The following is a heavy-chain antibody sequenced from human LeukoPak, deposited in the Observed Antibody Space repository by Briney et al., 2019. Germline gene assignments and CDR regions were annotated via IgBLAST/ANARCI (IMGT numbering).Heavy chain of an antibody. CDR3: ASQGGFRNEY. CDR2: IHQGGTT. CDR1: SDSIITNDW. V-gene: IGHV4-4*02. J-gene: IGHJ4*02. Sequence: SETLSLTGAVSSDSIITNDWWNWVRQSPGKGLEWIGEIHQGGTTHYSPSLKSRITMSMDKSKNQISLRLNSVTAADTAVYYCASQGGFRNEYWGQGTLVSVSS. D-gene: IGHD2/OR15-2a*01.